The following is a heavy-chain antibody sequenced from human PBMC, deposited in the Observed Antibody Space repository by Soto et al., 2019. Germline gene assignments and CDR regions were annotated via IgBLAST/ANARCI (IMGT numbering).Heavy chain of an antibody. V-gene: IGHV3-23*01. Sequence: GGSLRLSCAASGFTFSNYAMSWVRQAPGKGLEWVSVISTSGGITLYADTVKGRFTISRDNPKNTLYLQMNSLRADDTAVYYCARDLGSWYGRFDPWGQGTLVTVSS. D-gene: IGHD6-13*01. CDR1: GFTFSNYA. CDR3: ARDLGSWYGRFDP. CDR2: ISTSGGIT. J-gene: IGHJ5*02.